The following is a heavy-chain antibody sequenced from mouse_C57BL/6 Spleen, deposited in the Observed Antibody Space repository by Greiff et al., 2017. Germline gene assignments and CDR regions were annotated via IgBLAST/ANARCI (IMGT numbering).Heavy chain of an antibody. V-gene: IGHV5-4*01. CDR1: GFTFSSYA. Sequence: EVKLMESGGGLVKPGGSLKLSCAASGFTFSSYAMSWVRQTPEKRLEWVATISDGGSYTYYPDNVKGRFTISRDNAKNHLYLQMSHLKSEDTAMYYCARDKYGSPTGAMDYWGQGTSVTVSS. D-gene: IGHD1-1*01. J-gene: IGHJ4*01. CDR2: ISDGGSYT. CDR3: ARDKYGSPTGAMDY.